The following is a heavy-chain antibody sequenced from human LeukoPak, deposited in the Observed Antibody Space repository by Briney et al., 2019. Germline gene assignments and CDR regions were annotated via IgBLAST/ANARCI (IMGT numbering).Heavy chain of an antibody. Sequence: SETLSLTCTVSGGSISSYYWSWIRQPAGKGLEWIGRIYTSGSTNYNPSLKSRVTMSVDTSKNQFSLKLSSVTAVDTAVYYCARDLGSNYYYYMDVWGKGTTVTVSS. CDR3: ARDLGSNYYYYMDV. CDR1: GGSISSYY. J-gene: IGHJ6*03. D-gene: IGHD2-2*01. V-gene: IGHV4-4*07. CDR2: IYTSGST.